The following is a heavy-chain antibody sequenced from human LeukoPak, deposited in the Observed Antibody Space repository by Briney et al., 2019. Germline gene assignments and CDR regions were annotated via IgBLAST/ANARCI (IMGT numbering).Heavy chain of an antibody. CDR2: IYSGGDT. V-gene: IGHV3-53*01. Sequence: GGSLRLSCAASGFSVSSNYMSWVRQAPGEGLEWVSVIYSGGDTYYANSVKGRFTVSRDNSKNTLYLQMNNLRVEDTAVYYCARAVTCDYWGQGTLVTVSS. CDR1: GFSVSSNY. CDR3: ARAVTCDY. J-gene: IGHJ4*02.